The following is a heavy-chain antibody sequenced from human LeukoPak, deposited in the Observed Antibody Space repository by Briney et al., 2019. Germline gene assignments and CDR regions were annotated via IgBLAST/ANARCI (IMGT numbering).Heavy chain of an antibody. Sequence: PGGSLRLSCAASGFTFSSYAMSWVRQAPGKGLEWVSAISGSGGSTYYADSVKGRFTISRDNSKNTLYLQMNSLRAEDTAVYYCAKVLRDYGDYWVFDAFDIWGQGGMCSVSS. D-gene: IGHD4-17*01. CDR3: AKVLRDYGDYWVFDAFDI. CDR2: ISGSGGST. V-gene: IGHV3-23*01. J-gene: IGHJ3*02. CDR1: GFTFSSYA.